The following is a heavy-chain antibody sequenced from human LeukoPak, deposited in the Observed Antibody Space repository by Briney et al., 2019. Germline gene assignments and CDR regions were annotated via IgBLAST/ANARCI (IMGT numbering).Heavy chain of an antibody. CDR1: GFTFSRYG. D-gene: IGHD1-26*01. CDR3: AKDRVGASNWFDP. J-gene: IGHJ5*02. CDR2: ISGCGGST. V-gene: IGHV3-23*01. Sequence: PGGSLRLSCAASGFTFSRYGMSWVRQAPGKGLEWVSAISGCGGSTYYADSVKGRFTISRDNAKNSLYLQMNSLRAEDTAVYYCAKDRVGASNWFDPWGQGTLVTVSS.